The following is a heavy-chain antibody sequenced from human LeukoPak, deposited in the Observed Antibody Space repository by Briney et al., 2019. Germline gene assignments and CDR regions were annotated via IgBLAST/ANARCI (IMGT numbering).Heavy chain of an antibody. CDR3: ARDNWNYGLDY. Sequence: AGGSLRLSCAASGFTFSSYSMNWVRQAPGKGLEWVSYISSSSSTIYYADSVKGRFTISRDNAKNSLYLQMSSLRAEDTAVYYCARDNWNYGLDYWGQGTLVTVSS. CDR2: ISSSSSTI. D-gene: IGHD1-7*01. J-gene: IGHJ4*02. CDR1: GFTFSSYS. V-gene: IGHV3-48*01.